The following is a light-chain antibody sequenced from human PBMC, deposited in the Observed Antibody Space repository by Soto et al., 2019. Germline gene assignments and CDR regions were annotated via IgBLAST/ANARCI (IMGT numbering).Light chain of an antibody. CDR1: QSVGSSY. CDR2: GAS. J-gene: IGKJ1*01. Sequence: EIVLTQSPGTLSLSAGERATLSCRASQSVGSSYLAWYQQKPGQAPTVLIYGASSRATGIPDRFSGSGSGTDFTHTISRLEPEDFAVYYCQNYDTSPTFGQGTKVEI. CDR3: QNYDTSPT. V-gene: IGKV3-20*01.